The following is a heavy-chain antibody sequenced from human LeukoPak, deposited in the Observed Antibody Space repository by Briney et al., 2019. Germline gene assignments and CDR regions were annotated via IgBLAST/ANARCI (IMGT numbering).Heavy chain of an antibody. Sequence: GGSLRLSCAASGFTFSSYAMHWVRQAPGKGLEWVAVISYDGSNKYYADSVKGRFTISRDNSKNTLYLQMNSLRAEDTAVYYCARDLAQWEPLPGYGMDVWGQGTTVTVSS. J-gene: IGHJ6*02. CDR1: GFTFSSYA. CDR2: ISYDGSNK. V-gene: IGHV3-30-3*01. D-gene: IGHD1-26*01. CDR3: ARDLAQWEPLPGYGMDV.